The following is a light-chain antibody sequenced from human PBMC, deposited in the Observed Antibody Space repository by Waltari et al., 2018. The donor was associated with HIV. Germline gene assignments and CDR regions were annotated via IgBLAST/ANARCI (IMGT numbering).Light chain of an antibody. J-gene: IGLJ2*01. V-gene: IGLV1-44*01. CDR2: GNY. CDR1: TPNIGIKT. CDR3: ASWDASLNGGV. Sequence: QSVLTQPPSVSVTPGQTVTISCSGRTPNIGIKTVKWYQHPPGTAPKPLIYGNYQRPSGVPDRFSASKSGTSASLAISGLQSEDEADYYCASWDASLNGGVFGGGTKLTVL.